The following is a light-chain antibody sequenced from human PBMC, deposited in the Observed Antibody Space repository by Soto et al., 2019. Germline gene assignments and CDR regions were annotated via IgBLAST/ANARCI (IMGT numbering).Light chain of an antibody. CDR1: SSNLGAGFD. CDR3: QPSSMGGLHV. Sequence: VLTQPPSVSGAPGQRVTISCTGSSSNLGAGFDAHWYQQLPGTAPKLLIYGNNNRPSGVPDRFYGSKSGSSASLAITGLQAEDEADYYCQPSSMGGLHVFGTGTKVTVL. J-gene: IGLJ1*01. CDR2: GNN. V-gene: IGLV1-40*01.